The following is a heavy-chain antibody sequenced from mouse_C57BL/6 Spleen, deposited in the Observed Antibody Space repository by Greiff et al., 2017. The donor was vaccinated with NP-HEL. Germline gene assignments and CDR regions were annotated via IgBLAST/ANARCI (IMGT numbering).Heavy chain of an antibody. J-gene: IGHJ1*03. CDR2: IRNKANGYTT. V-gene: IGHV7-3*01. CDR3: ARYGERYFDV. Sequence: EVMLVESGGGLVQPGGSLSLSCAASGFTFTDYYMSWVRQPPGKALEWLGFIRNKANGYTTEYSASVKGRFTISRDNSQSILYLQMNALRAEDSATYYCARYGERYFDVWGTGTTVTVSS. CDR1: GFTFTDYY.